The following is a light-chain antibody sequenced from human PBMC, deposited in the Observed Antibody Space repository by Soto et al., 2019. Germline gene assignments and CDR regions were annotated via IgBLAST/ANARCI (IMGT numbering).Light chain of an antibody. J-gene: IGKJ1*01. V-gene: IGKV3-15*01. Sequence: EIVMTQSPATLSVSPGERATLSCRASQSVSGNLAWYQQKPGQAPRLLIYGASTRATGIPARFSGSGSGTEFTLTISSLQSEYFAVYYCQQYNNSPRTFGQGTQVEIK. CDR1: QSVSGN. CDR3: QQYNNSPRT. CDR2: GAS.